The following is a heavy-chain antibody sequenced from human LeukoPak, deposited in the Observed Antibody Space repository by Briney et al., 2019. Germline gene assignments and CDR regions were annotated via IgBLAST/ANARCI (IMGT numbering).Heavy chain of an antibody. CDR2: GNPKSGAT. D-gene: IGHD3-10*01. J-gene: IGHJ4*02. V-gene: IGHV1-2*02. CDR1: GYTFTGYY. Sequence: GASVKGSFKASGYTFTGYYMHWGRQAPGQGLELMGWGNPKSGATKYGKKFKGRVTMKRDTSIRTAYMELRRLRSEDTAVYYCARGVLSLWFGEGHPPYDYWGQGTLVTVSS. CDR3: ARGVLSLWFGEGHPPYDY.